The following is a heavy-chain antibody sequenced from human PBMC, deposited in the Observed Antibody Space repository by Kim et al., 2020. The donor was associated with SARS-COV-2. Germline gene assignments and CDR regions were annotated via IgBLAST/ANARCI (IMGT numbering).Heavy chain of an antibody. J-gene: IGHJ4*02. Sequence: ASVKVSCKTSGYTFNMYGIFWVRQAPGQGLEWMGWISAYNGKTKNAQNFQGRVTMTTDTSTSTAYMELKNLRSDDTAVYYCATGIGSGWFFDYLGQGTLV. V-gene: IGHV1-18*01. CDR1: GYTFNMYG. CDR3: ATGIGSGWFFDY. D-gene: IGHD6-19*01. CDR2: ISAYNGKT.